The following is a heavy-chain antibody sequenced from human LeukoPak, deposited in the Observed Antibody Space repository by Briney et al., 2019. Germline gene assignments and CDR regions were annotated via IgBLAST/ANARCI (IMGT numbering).Heavy chain of an antibody. CDR2: IYYSGST. CDR3: ATYYYDGTGYYYRGFHI. Sequence: PSETLSLXCTVSGGSISSYYWSWIRQPPGKGLEWIGYIYYSGSTNYNPSLKSRVTISVDTSKNQFSLKLSSVTAADTAVYYCATYYYDGTGYYYRGFHIWGQGTMVTVSS. V-gene: IGHV4-59*01. D-gene: IGHD3-22*01. J-gene: IGHJ3*02. CDR1: GGSISSYY.